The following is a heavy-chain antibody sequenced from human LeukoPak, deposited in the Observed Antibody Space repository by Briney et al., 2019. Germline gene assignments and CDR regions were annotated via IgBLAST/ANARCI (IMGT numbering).Heavy chain of an antibody. Sequence: PSETLSLTCTVSGGSISSYYWSWIRQPPGKGLEWIGYIYYSGSTNYNPSLKSRVTISVDTSKNQFSLKLSSVTAADTAVYYCARHGLEYSSSSGWFDPWGQGTLVTVSS. CDR3: ARHGLEYSSSSGWFDP. J-gene: IGHJ5*02. D-gene: IGHD6-6*01. V-gene: IGHV4-59*01. CDR2: IYYSGST. CDR1: GGSISSYY.